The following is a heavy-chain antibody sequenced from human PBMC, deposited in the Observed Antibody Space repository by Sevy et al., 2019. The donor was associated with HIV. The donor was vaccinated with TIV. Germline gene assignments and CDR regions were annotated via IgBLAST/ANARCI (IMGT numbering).Heavy chain of an antibody. Sequence: SETLSLICSVSGGSISSYYWSWIRQPPGKGLEWIGYMYYSEESSEESRYNPSLKSRVIISVDTSKNQFSLNLSSVTAADTAVYYCARGFSNRLTWGMDVCGQGTTVTVSS. J-gene: IGHJ6*02. D-gene: IGHD3-3*01. CDR2: MYYSEESSEES. CDR3: ARGFSNRLTWGMDV. V-gene: IGHV4-59*01. CDR1: GGSISSYY.